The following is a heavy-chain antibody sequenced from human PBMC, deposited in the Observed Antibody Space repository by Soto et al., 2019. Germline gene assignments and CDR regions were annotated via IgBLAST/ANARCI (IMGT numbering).Heavy chain of an antibody. CDR3: VRELKAGGSFGMDV. D-gene: IGHD2-15*01. V-gene: IGHV1-69*06. CDR2: VIPLFGTS. J-gene: IGHJ6*02. Sequence: QVQLLQSGAEVQEAGSSVTVDCQASGGAFSTYAISCVRQATGQGLEWMGGVIPLFGTSNYLPTFQGRVSIAADRSAETVYMALRRLRFDDAAVYCCVRELKAGGSFGMDVWGQGTRVTVSS. CDR1: GGAFSTYA.